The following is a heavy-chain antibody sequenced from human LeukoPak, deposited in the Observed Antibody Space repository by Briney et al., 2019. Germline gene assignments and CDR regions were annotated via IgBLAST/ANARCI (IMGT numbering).Heavy chain of an antibody. D-gene: IGHD6-19*01. CDR3: ARAVYSSGWYGY. Sequence: SVKVSCKASGGTFSSYAISWVRQAPGQGLEWMGRIIPIFGTANYAQKFQGRVAITADKSTSTAYMELSSLRSEDTAVYYCARAVYSSGWYGYWVQGTLVTVSS. CDR2: IIPIFGTA. CDR1: GGTFSSYA. V-gene: IGHV1-69*06. J-gene: IGHJ4*02.